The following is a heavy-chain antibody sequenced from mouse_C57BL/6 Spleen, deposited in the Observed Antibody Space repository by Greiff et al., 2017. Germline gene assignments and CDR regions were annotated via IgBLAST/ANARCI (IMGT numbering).Heavy chain of an antibody. CDR3: ATYYYYARDY. D-gene: IGHD2-10*01. J-gene: IGHJ4*01. CDR1: GYAFTNYL. Sequence: VQGVESGAELVRPGTSVKVSCKASGYAFTNYLIEWVKQRPGQGLEWIGVINPGSGGTNYNEKFKGKATLTADKSSSTAYMQLSSLTSEDSAVYFCATYYYYARDYWGQGTSVTVSS. V-gene: IGHV1-54*01. CDR2: INPGSGGT.